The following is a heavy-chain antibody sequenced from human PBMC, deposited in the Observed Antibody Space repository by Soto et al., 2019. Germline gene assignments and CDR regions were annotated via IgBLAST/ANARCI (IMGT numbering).Heavy chain of an antibody. J-gene: IGHJ4*02. CDR2: ISSSSSYI. Sequence: PGGSLRLSCAASGFTFSSYSMNWVRQAPGKGLEWVSSISSSSSYIYYADSVKGRFTISRDNAKNSLYLQMNSLRAEDTAVYYCATVLMVYTPPDYWGQGTLVTVSS. CDR3: ATVLMVYTPPDY. D-gene: IGHD2-8*01. CDR1: GFTFSSYS. V-gene: IGHV3-21*01.